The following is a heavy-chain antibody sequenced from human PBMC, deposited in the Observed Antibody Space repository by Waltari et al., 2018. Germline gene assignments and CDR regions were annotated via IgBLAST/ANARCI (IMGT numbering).Heavy chain of an antibody. J-gene: IGHJ6*02. CDR1: GDTFPNSH. CDR2: MNPKSGNI. D-gene: IGHD1-26*01. Sequence: QVQLVQSGAEVKKPGASVKVSCTASGDTFPNSHINWVRQAPGKGLEWMGGMNPKSGNIGYAQKFLGRVTTTMDISINTAYMELSRLTSEDTAVYYCAAEKWERQGGYYYFGMDVWGQGTTVTVSS. V-gene: IGHV1-8*01. CDR3: AAEKWERQGGYYYFGMDV.